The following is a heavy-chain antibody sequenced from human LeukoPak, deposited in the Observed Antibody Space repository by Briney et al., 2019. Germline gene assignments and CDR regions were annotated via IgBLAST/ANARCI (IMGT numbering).Heavy chain of an antibody. CDR2: MNAGSGNT. D-gene: IGHD2-15*01. J-gene: IGHJ6*02. Sequence: ASVKVSCKASGYTFTSYAMHWVRQAPGQGLEWMGWMNAGSGNTKYSQKFQGRVSISRDTSATTAYMELSSLTSEDTAVYYCARDATYCRGSTCSYYGLDVWGQGTTVTVSS. V-gene: IGHV1-3*01. CDR1: GYTFTSYA. CDR3: ARDATYCRGSTCSYYGLDV.